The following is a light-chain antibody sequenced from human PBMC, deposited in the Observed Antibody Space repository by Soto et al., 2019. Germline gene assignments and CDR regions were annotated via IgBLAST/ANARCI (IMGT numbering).Light chain of an antibody. CDR2: KAS. J-gene: IGKJ1*01. CDR1: QSISSW. Sequence: DIQMTQSPSTLSASVGDRVTITCRASQSISSWLAWYQQKPGKAPKLLIYKASSLEGGVPSRFSGSASGTEFTLTISCLQPDDFATYYRQQYNSYPGTFGQGTKVEVK. CDR3: QQYNSYPGT. V-gene: IGKV1-5*03.